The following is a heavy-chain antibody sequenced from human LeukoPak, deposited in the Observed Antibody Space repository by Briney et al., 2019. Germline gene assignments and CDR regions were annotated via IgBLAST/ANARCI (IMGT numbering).Heavy chain of an antibody. V-gene: IGHV4-31*03. J-gene: IGHJ5*02. CDR2: IYYSGST. CDR3: ARGNKFLEWLFDSWSDP. D-gene: IGHD3-3*01. CDR1: GGSISSGGYY. Sequence: SQTLSLTCTVSGGSISSGGYYWSWIRQHPGKGLEWIGYIYYSGSTYYNPSLKSRVTISVDTSKNQFSLKLSSVTAADTAVYYCARGNKFLEWLFDSWSDPWGQGTLVTVSS.